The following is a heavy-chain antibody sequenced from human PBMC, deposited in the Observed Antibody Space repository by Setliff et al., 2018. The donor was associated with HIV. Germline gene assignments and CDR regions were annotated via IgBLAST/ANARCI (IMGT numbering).Heavy chain of an antibody. D-gene: IGHD6-13*01. CDR3: ARAVAASATSVVDY. CDR1: ADSIGTNHW. Sequence: SETLSLTCAVSADSIGTNHWWNWVRQPPGKGQEWIGEISQSGKTNYHPSLKSRITISMEASKTHFSLTLNSVTAADTAVYYCARAVAASATSVVDYWGQGIQVTVS. J-gene: IGHJ4*02. CDR2: ISQSGKT. V-gene: IGHV4-4*02.